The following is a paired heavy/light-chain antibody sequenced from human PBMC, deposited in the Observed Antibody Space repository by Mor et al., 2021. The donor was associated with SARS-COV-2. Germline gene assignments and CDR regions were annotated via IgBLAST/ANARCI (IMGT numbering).Heavy chain of an antibody. D-gene: IGHD3-9*01. CDR2: IGTGGATT. Sequence: EVKLLESGGGWVQPGGSLRLSCAGSGFTFNSYAMTWVRQAPGKGLEWVSSIGTGGATTYYADSVKGRFTISRDNSKNTLSLQMNNLGAEDTAVYYCAKLEAILRSFDWHKTEASYSYAMDVWGQGATVTVSS. CDR3: AKLEAILRSFDWHKTEASYSYAMDV. CDR1: GFTFNSYA. V-gene: IGHV3-23*01. J-gene: IGHJ6*02.
Light chain of an antibody. CDR2: DAS. V-gene: IGKV1-33*01. Sequence: DIQLTQSPSSLSASVGDRVTITCQASQDIGDYLNWYQQKPGKTPKLLIYDASKLETGVPSRFTGSGSGTVFTFAITNLQPEDFATYFCQHYDNLVFTFGPGTRVDIK. CDR1: QDIGDY. CDR3: QHYDNLVFT. J-gene: IGKJ3*01.